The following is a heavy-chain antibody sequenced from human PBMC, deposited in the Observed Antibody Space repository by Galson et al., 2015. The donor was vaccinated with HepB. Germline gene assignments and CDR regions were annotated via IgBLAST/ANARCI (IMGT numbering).Heavy chain of an antibody. CDR3: ARDREGASGWYGDYYYGLDV. D-gene: IGHD6-19*01. J-gene: IGHJ6*02. CDR2: LSYRGRT. V-gene: IGHV4-39*07. CDR1: GDSITTDSYY. Sequence: ETLSLTCSVSGDSITTDSYYWNWIRQPPGRGLEWIGTLSYRGRTYYNPSLKSRVAISVDVSKRQVSLNLTSVTAADTATYYCARDREGASGWYGDYYYGLDVWGQGTTVTVSS.